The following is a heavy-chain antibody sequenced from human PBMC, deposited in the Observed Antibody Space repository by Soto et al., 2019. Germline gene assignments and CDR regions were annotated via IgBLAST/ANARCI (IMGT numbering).Heavy chain of an antibody. CDR2: IYYSGST. D-gene: IGHD6-6*01. CDR3: ARDRSSIAARVDI. J-gene: IGHJ3*02. V-gene: IGHV4-31*03. CDR1: GGSISSGGYY. Sequence: HVQLQESGPGLVKPSQTLSLTCTVSGGSISSGGYYWSWIRQHPGKGLEWIGYIYYSGSTYYNPSLKSRVTISVDTAKNQFSLKLSSVTAADTAVYYCARDRSSIAARVDIWGHETMVTVAS.